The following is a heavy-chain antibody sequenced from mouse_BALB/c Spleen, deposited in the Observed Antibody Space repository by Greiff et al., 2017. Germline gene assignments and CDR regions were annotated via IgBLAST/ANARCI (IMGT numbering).Heavy chain of an antibody. V-gene: IGHV10-1*02. J-gene: IGHJ2*01. CDR2: IRSKSNNYAT. Sequence: EVKLVESGGGLVQPKGSLKLSCAASGFTFNTYAVNWVRQAPGKGLEWVARIRSKSNNYATYYSVSVKARYTISRDDSQSMLYLQMNNLKTEDTAMYYCVRLREGRFDYWGQGTTLTVSS. D-gene: IGHD3-2*02. CDR3: VRLREGRFDY. CDR1: GFTFNTYA.